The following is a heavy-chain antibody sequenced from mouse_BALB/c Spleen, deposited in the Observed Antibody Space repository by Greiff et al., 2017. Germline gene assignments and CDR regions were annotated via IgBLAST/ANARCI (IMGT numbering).Heavy chain of an antibody. J-gene: IGHJ2*01. CDR3: TNYGNAFDY. D-gene: IGHD2-1*01. CDR2: IYPGSGST. Sequence: LQQPGSELVRPGASVKLSCKASGYTFTSYWMHWVKQRPGQGLEWIGNIYPGSGSTNYDEKFKSKATLTVDTSSSTAYMQLSSLTSEDSAVYYCTNYGNAFDYWGQGTTLTVSS. CDR1: GYTFTSYW. V-gene: IGHV1S22*01.